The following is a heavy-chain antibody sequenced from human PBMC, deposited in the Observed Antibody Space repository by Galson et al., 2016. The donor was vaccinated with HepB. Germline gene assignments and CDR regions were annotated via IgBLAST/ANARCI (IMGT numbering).Heavy chain of an antibody. CDR1: GFTFSDLY. D-gene: IGHD1-26*01. J-gene: IGHJ4*02. V-gene: IGHV3-72*01. CDR3: ARDATGSYDY. Sequence: SLRLSCAASGFTFSDLYMDWVRQAPGKGLEWLGRSRNRARSYTTEYAASVKDRFTISRDVSKNLLYLQMNSLKTDDTAVYYCARDATGSYDYWGQGTLVTVSS. CDR2: SRNRARSYTT.